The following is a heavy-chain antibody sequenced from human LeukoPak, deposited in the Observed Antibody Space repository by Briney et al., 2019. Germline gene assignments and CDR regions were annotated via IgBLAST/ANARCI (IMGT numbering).Heavy chain of an antibody. CDR2: IYFTGTA. CDR3: ARKDGDY. Sequence: SETLSLTCTVSGTSLSPFHWTWFRQPAGQRLEWIGLIYFTGTATLNPSLRSRVAMSVDLAKNQLFLKLASMTAADTATYYCARKDGDYWGQGTLVSVSS. J-gene: IGHJ4*02. CDR1: GTSLSPFH. V-gene: IGHV4-4*07.